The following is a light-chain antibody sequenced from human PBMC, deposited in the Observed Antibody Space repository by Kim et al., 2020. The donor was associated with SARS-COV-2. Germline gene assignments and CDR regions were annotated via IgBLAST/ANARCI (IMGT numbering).Light chain of an antibody. CDR2: QDN. J-gene: IGLJ1*01. CDR3: LTWDSSTYV. Sequence: SYELTQPPSVSVSPGQTASITCSGDKLGDKYACWYQQKPGQSPVLVIFQDNKRPSGIPERFSGSNSGNTATLTISGTQAMDEADYYCLTWDSSTYVFGPG. V-gene: IGLV3-1*01. CDR1: KLGDKY.